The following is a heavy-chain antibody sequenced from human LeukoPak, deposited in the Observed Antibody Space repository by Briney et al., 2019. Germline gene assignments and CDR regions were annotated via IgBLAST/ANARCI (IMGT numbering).Heavy chain of an antibody. CDR3: VRDEGSWWFDP. CDR1: GGSISSDY. Sequence: PSETLSLTCTVSGGSISSDYWSGIRQPPGKGLEWIGYFYHGSSNYNPSLKSRVTISADTSKNQFSLKLNSVTAADTAVYYCVRDEGSWWFDPWGQRTLVTVSS. D-gene: IGHD1-26*01. CDR2: FYHGSS. V-gene: IGHV4-59*01. J-gene: IGHJ5*02.